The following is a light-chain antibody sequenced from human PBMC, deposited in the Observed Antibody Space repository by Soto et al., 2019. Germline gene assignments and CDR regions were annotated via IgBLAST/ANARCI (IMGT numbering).Light chain of an antibody. CDR2: DAS. Sequence: DILMTQSPDSLAVSLGERATINCKSSQSVLYSSNNKNYLAWYQQKPGQAPRLLIYDASSRATGIPDRFSGGGSGTDFTLTISRLEPEDFAVYYCQQFSSYPLTFGGGTKV. CDR1: QSVLYSSNNKNY. V-gene: IGKV4-1*01. CDR3: QQFSSYPLT. J-gene: IGKJ4*01.